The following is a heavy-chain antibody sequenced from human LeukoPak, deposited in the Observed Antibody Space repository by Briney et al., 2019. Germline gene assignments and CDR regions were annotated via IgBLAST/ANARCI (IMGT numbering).Heavy chain of an antibody. J-gene: IGHJ4*02. CDR3: ARHAGVISATGTRPFDY. V-gene: IGHV4-39*01. CDR2: IYYSGSS. Sequence: SETLSLTCTVSGASFSSSTYYWGWIRQPPGKGLEWIGSIYYSGSSYYNPSLKSRVTMSVDTSKNQFFLKLSSVTAADTAVYYCARHAGVISATGTRPFDYWGQGTLVTVSS. D-gene: IGHD6-13*01. CDR1: GASFSSSTYY.